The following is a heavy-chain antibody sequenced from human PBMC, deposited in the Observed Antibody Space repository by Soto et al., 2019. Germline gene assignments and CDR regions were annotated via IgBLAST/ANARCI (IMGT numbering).Heavy chain of an antibody. V-gene: IGHV3-48*01. J-gene: IGHJ4*02. CDR1: GFTFSSYS. D-gene: IGHD2-2*01. Sequence: GGSLRLSCAASGFTFSSYSMNWVRQAPGKGLEWVSYISSSSSTIYYADSVKGRFTISRDNAKNSLYLQMNSLRAEDTAVYYCARDFSYPPGYWGQGTLVTVSS. CDR3: ARDFSYPPGY. CDR2: ISSSSSTI.